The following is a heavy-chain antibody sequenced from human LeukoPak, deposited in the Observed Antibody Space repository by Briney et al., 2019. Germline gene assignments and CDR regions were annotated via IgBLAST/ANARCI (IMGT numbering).Heavy chain of an antibody. D-gene: IGHD1-26*01. V-gene: IGHV3-13*04. Sequence: GGSLRLSCAASGLTFSNYDMHWVRQATGKGLEWVSAIGTAGDTYYPGSVRGRFTMSRENAKNSLYLQMNSLTAGDTAVYYCARGANTHFDYWGQGILVTVSS. CDR3: ARGANTHFDY. CDR1: GLTFSNYD. J-gene: IGHJ4*02. CDR2: IGTAGDT.